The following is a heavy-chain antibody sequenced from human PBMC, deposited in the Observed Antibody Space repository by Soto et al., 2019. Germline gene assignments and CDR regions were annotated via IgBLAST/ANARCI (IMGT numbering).Heavy chain of an antibody. CDR2: IIPIFGTA. D-gene: IGHD3-22*01. CDR3: ARGPYDSSGYDDY. Sequence: ASVKVSCKASGGTFSSYAISWVRQAPGQGLEWMGGIIPIFGTANYAQKFQGRVTITADKSTSTAYMELSSLRSEDTAVYYCARGPYDSSGYDDYWGQGTLVTVSS. CDR1: GGTFSSYA. J-gene: IGHJ4*02. V-gene: IGHV1-69*06.